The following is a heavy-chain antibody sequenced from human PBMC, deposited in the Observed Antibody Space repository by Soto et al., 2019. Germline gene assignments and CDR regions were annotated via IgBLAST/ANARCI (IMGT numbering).Heavy chain of an antibody. J-gene: IGHJ4*02. V-gene: IGHV1-18*01. CDR3: ARVDPRGVAVVRDY. Sequence: QVQLVRSGPEVKKPGASVTVSCKASGHTFASHGFSWVRQAPGQGLEWMGWISGFNGQTNYALKFQGRVTLTTDTSTSTAYMELRSLRSDDTAVYFCARVDPRGVAVVRDYWGQGTLVTVSS. CDR1: GHTFASHG. CDR2: ISGFNGQT. D-gene: IGHD3-10*01.